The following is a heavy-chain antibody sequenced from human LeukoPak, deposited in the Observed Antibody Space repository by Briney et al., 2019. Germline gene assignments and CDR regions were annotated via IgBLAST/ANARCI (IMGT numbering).Heavy chain of an antibody. V-gene: IGHV1-18*04. CDR1: GYTFTSYG. D-gene: IGHD2-15*01. Sequence: ASVKVSCKASGYTFTSYGISWVRQAPGQGLEWMGWISAYNGNTNYAQKLQGRVTMTTDTSTSTAYMELRSLRSDDTAVYYCARILSGYCSGGSCYDFDYWGQGTLVTVSS. J-gene: IGHJ4*02. CDR2: ISAYNGNT. CDR3: ARILSGYCSGGSCYDFDY.